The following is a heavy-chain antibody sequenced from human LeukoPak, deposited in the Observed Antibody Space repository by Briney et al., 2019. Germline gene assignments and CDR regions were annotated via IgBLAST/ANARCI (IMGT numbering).Heavy chain of an antibody. V-gene: IGHV4-34*01. CDR1: GGSFSGYY. J-gene: IGHJ4*02. CDR3: ARHEVRGSGRIKY. CDR2: INHSGSP. Sequence: PSETLSLTCAVYGGSFSGYYWSWIRQPPGKGLEWIGEINHSGSPNYNPSLKSRVTISVDTSKNQFSLKLSSVTAADTAVYYCARHEVRGSGRIKYWGQGTLVTVSS. D-gene: IGHD3-10*01.